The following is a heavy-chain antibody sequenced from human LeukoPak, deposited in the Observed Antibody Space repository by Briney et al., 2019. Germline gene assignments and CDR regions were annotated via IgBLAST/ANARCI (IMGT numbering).Heavy chain of an antibody. CDR1: GFTFSDFS. V-gene: IGHV3-11*01. D-gene: IGHD2-2*01. CDR3: ARGGVVPAAKYGLY. CDR2: ISSSGSSV. Sequence: GGSLRLSCGASGFTFSDFSMSWIRQAPGEGLEWVAHISSSGSSVYYADSVKGRFTISRDNSKNSLFLRMNSLRAEDTAVYYCARGGVVPAAKYGLYWGQGTLVTVSS. J-gene: IGHJ4*02.